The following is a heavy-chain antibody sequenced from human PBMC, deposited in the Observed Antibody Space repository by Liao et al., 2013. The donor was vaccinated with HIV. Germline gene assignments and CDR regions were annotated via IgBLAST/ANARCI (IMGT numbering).Heavy chain of an antibody. Sequence: QLQLQESGPGLVKPSETLSLTCTVSGGSISSSSYYWGWIRQPPGKGLEWIGSIYYSGSTYYNPSLKSRVTISVDTSKNQFSLKLSSVTAADTAVYYCAPVVSGIVNWFDPWGQGTLVTVSS. CDR1: GGSISSSSYY. J-gene: IGHJ5*02. CDR3: APVVSGIVNWFDP. D-gene: IGHD2-15*01. V-gene: IGHV4-39*07. CDR2: IYYSGST.